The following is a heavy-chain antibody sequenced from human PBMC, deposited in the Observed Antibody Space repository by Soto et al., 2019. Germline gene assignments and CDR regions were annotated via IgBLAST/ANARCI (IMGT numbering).Heavy chain of an antibody. Sequence: QVQLQESGPGLVKPSQTLSLTCTVSGGSISSGDYYWSWIRQPPGKGLEWIGYIYYSGSTYYNPSLKRPVTISLDTSKTQFSLKLSSLTAADTAVYYCARAVSGSNPLHYYYYGMDVWGQGTTVTVSS. V-gene: IGHV4-30-4*01. D-gene: IGHD3-22*01. CDR2: IYYSGST. CDR3: ARAVSGSNPLHYYYYGMDV. J-gene: IGHJ6*02. CDR1: GGSISSGDYY.